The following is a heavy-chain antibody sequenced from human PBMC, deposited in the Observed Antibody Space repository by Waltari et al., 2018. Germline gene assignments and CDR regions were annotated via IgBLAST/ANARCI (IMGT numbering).Heavy chain of an antibody. D-gene: IGHD3-3*01. V-gene: IGHV4-34*01. CDR3: ARHEWSHDAFDI. Sequence: QVQLQQWGAGLLKPSETLSLTCAVYGGSFSGYYWSWIRQPPGKGLEWIGEINHSGSTNYNPSLKSRVTISVDTSKIQFSLKLSSVTAADTAVYYCARHEWSHDAFDIWGQGTMVTVSS. CDR2: INHSGST. J-gene: IGHJ3*02. CDR1: GGSFSGYY.